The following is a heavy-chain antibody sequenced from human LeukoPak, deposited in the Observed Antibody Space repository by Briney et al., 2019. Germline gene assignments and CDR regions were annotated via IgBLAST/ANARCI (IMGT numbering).Heavy chain of an antibody. Sequence: GRSLRLSCAASGFTFSSYAMHWVRQAPGKGLEWVAVISYDGSNKYYADSVKGRFTISRDNSKNTLYLQMNSLRAEDTAVYYCARALIVAVTSHYYYGMDVWGQGTTVPVSS. V-gene: IGHV3-30-3*01. CDR2: ISYDGSNK. J-gene: IGHJ6*02. CDR3: ARALIVAVTSHYYYGMDV. CDR1: GFTFSSYA. D-gene: IGHD1-26*01.